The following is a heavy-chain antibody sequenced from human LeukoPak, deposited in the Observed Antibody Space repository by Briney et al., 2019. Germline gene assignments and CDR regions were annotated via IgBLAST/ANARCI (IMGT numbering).Heavy chain of an antibody. CDR1: GFTFSSYG. Sequence: GGSLRLSCAASGFTFSSYGMHWVRQAPGKGLEWVAVISYDGSNKYYADSVKGRFTISRDNSKNTLYLQMNSLRAEDTAVYYCARAYTGYDLGLDYWGHGTLVTVFS. D-gene: IGHD5-12*01. CDR3: ARAYTGYDLGLDY. CDR2: ISYDGSNK. V-gene: IGHV3-30*03. J-gene: IGHJ4*03.